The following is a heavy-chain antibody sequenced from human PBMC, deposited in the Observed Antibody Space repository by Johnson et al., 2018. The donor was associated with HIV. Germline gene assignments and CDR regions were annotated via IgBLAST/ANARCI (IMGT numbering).Heavy chain of an antibody. CDR1: GFSFSNYG. V-gene: IGHV3-30*02. D-gene: IGHD3-16*01. CDR2: IQYDGSNK. Sequence: QEQLVVSGGGVVQPGGSLRLSCAASGFSFSNYGMHWVRQAPGKGLEWVTFIQYDGSNKYSADSVKGRSRISRNNSRDTLYLQMNCLRPEETAVYYCAKIRSAYEENAFDSWGQGAMVNISS. CDR3: AKIRSAYEENAFDS. J-gene: IGHJ3*02.